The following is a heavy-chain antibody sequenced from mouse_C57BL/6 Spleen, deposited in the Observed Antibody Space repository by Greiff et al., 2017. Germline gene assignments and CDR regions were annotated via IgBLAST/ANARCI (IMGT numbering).Heavy chain of an antibody. CDR2: IHPNSGST. J-gene: IGHJ4*01. V-gene: IGHV1-64*01. CDR1: GYTFTSYW. CDR3: ARGDGSKYYYAMDY. Sequence: VQLQQSGAELVKPGASVKLSCKASGYTFTSYWMHWVKQRPGQGLEWIGMIHPNSGSTNYNEKFKSKATLTVDKSSSTAYMQLSSLTSEDSAVYYCARGDGSKYYYAMDYWGQGTSVTVSS. D-gene: IGHD2-3*01.